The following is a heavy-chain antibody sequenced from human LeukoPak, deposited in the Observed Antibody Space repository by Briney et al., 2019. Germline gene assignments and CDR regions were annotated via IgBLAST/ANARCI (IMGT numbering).Heavy chain of an antibody. CDR2: ISAYNGNT. D-gene: IGHD3-10*01. CDR3: ARDWFGETTFDY. Sequence: ASVKVSCKASGYTFTSYGISWVRQAPGQGLEWMGRISAYNGNTNYAQKLQGRVTMTTDTSTSTAYMELRSLRSDDTAVYYCARDWFGETTFDYWGQGTLVTVSS. J-gene: IGHJ4*02. CDR1: GYTFTSYG. V-gene: IGHV1-18*01.